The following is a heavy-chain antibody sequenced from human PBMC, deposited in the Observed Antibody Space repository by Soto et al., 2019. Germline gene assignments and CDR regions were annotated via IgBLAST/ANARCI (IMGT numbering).Heavy chain of an antibody. CDR3: ARLHNRGEYYSRFDL. V-gene: IGHV3-21*02. CDR2: VSSSSTYK. Sequence: EMRLVDSGGGLVKPGGSLRLSCAASGFRFTTYILNWVRLTPGKGLEWVSSVSSSSTYKYYAGSLRGRFIISRDNAEKSVYLDMNNLSAEDTGIYFCARLHNRGEYYSRFDLWGQGTPGSVS. D-gene: IGHD2-15*01. J-gene: IGHJ4*02. CDR1: GFRFTTYI.